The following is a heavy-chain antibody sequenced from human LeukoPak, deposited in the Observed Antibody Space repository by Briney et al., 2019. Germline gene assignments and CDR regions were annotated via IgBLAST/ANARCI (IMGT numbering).Heavy chain of an antibody. CDR2: ISDDGSNK. V-gene: IGHV3-30-3*01. Sequence: GGSLRLSCAASGFTFNNFAMTWVRQAPGKGLEWVAVISDDGSNKYYADSVKGRFTISRDNSKNTLYLQMNSLRAEDTAVYYCARGQGLKGAFDIWGQGTMVTVSS. CDR1: GFTFNNFA. J-gene: IGHJ3*02. CDR3: ARGQGLKGAFDI.